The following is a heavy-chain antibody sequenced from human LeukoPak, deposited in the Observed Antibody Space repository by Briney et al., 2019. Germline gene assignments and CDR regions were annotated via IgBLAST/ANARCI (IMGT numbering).Heavy chain of an antibody. D-gene: IGHD3-22*01. Sequence: PSETLSLTCGVYGGSFSGYYWNWIRQPPGKGLEWIGEINHSGNTNYNPSLKSRVTLSVDTFKNQFSLKLNSVTAADTAVYYCARKRVVTDYWGQGTVVTVSS. J-gene: IGHJ4*02. V-gene: IGHV4-34*01. CDR2: INHSGNT. CDR3: ARKRVVTDY. CDR1: GGSFSGYY.